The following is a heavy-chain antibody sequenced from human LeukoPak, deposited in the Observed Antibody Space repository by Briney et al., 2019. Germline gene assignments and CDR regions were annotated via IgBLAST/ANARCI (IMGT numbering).Heavy chain of an antibody. CDR3: AKVLIAAAAPLYGMTS. D-gene: IGHD6-13*01. Sequence: GGSLRLSCAASGFTFSSYGMHWVRQAPGKGLEWVAVISYDGSNKYYADSVKGRFTISRDNSKNTLYLQMNSLRAEDTAVYYCAKVLIAAAAPLYGMTSGARGPRSPSP. CDR1: GFTFSSYG. J-gene: IGHJ6*02. CDR2: ISYDGSNK. V-gene: IGHV3-30*18.